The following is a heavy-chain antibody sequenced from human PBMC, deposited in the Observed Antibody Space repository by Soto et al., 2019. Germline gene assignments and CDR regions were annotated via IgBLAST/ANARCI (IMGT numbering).Heavy chain of an antibody. CDR1: EFMFSNYA. J-gene: IGHJ4*02. D-gene: IGHD6-19*01. V-gene: IGHV3-23*01. CDR3: AKGEKSSAVAGYFDS. CDR2: ISGSVGIT. Sequence: PGGSLRLSCAASEFMFSNYAMNWVRQAPGKGLEWVSAISGSVGITYYADSVKGRFTISRDNSKNTLYLQMNSLRAEDTAVYYCAKGEKSSAVAGYFDSWGQGTRVTVSS.